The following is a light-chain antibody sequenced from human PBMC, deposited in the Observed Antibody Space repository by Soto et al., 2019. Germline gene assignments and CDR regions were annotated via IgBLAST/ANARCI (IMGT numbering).Light chain of an antibody. CDR1: QGISSY. J-gene: IGKJ5*01. V-gene: IGKV1-9*01. CDR2: AAS. CDR3: QQLDSYPIT. Sequence: IQLTQSPSSLSASVGDRVTITCRASQGISSYLAWYQQKPGKAPKLLIYAASTLRSGVPSRFSGGGSGTDFTLTICSLQPEDFATYYCQQLDSYPITFGQGTRL.